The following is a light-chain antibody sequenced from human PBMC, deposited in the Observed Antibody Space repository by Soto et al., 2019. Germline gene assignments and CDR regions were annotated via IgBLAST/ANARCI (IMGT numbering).Light chain of an antibody. V-gene: IGKV1-8*01. J-gene: IGKJ1*01. Sequence: AIRMTQSPSSFSASTGDRVTITCRASQGISSYLAWYQQKPGKAPKLLIYAASTLQSGVPSRFSGSGSGTDFTLSINSLQREDFATYYCQQTYSAPPLFGQGTKVDIK. CDR3: QQTYSAPPL. CDR2: AAS. CDR1: QGISSY.